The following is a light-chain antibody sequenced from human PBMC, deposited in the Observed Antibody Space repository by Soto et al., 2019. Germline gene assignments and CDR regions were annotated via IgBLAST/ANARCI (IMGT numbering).Light chain of an antibody. J-gene: IGKJ5*01. CDR2: DAS. Sequence: EVVLTQSPATLSLSPGERATLSCRARQSVRTYLAWYQQKPGQVPRLLIHDASSRATGIPARFSGSGSGTDFTLTISSLEPEDFAVYYCQQRTNWPSSTFGQGTRLEI. CDR3: QQRTNWPSST. V-gene: IGKV3-11*01. CDR1: QSVRTY.